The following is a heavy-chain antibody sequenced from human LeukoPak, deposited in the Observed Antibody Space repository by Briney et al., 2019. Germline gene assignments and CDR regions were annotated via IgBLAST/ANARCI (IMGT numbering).Heavy chain of an antibody. CDR1: RGSISSHY. D-gene: IGHD3-10*01. CDR3: ARGYGSGSYFDY. J-gene: IGHJ4*02. Sequence: SQTLSLTCTVSRGSISSHYWSWIRQPPGKGLEWIGYIYYNGNTNYNPSLKSRVTISVDTSKNQFSLKLSSVTAADTAEYYCARGYGSGSYFDYWGQGTLVTVSS. V-gene: IGHV4-59*11. CDR2: IYYNGNT.